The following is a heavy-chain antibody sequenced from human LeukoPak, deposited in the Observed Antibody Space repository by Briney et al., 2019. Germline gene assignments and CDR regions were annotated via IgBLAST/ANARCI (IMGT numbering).Heavy chain of an antibody. J-gene: IGHJ6*03. D-gene: IGHD3-22*01. CDR2: IYYSGST. Sequence: SETLSLTCTVSGGSISSYYWSWIRQPPGKGLEWIGYIYYSGSTNYNPSLKSRVTISVDTSKNQFSLKLSSVTAADTAVYYCARTYYYDSSGIWGYYYYYMDVWGKGTTVTVSS. CDR3: ARTYYYDSSGIWGYYYYYMDV. CDR1: GGSISSYY. V-gene: IGHV4-59*01.